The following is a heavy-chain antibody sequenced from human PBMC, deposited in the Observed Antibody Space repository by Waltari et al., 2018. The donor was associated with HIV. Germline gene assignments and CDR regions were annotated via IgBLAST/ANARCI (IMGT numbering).Heavy chain of an antibody. CDR3: ARHMLKWGGLSILTAPHAFDI. D-gene: IGHD3-16*01. Sequence: QVQLQESGPGLVKPSETLSLTCTVSGGSISSYYWSWIRQPPGKGLEWIGYIYYSGSTNYNPSLKSRVTISVDTSKNQFSLKLSSVTAADTAVYYCARHMLKWGGLSILTAPHAFDIWGQGTMVTVSS. CDR1: GGSISSYY. J-gene: IGHJ3*02. CDR2: IYYSGST. V-gene: IGHV4-59*01.